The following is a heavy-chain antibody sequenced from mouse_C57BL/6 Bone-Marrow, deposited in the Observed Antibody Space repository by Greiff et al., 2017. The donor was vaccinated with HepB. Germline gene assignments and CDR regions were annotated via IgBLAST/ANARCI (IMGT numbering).Heavy chain of an antibody. CDR3: ARGELLPLFDY. J-gene: IGHJ2*01. V-gene: IGHV3-6*01. Sequence: ESGPGLVKPSHSLSLTCSVTGYSITSGYYWNWIRQFPGNKLEWMGYISYDGSNNYNPSLKNRISITRDTSKNQFFLKLNSVTTEDTATYYCARGELLPLFDYWGQGTTLTVSS. CDR1: GYSITSGYY. D-gene: IGHD2-12*01. CDR2: ISYDGSN.